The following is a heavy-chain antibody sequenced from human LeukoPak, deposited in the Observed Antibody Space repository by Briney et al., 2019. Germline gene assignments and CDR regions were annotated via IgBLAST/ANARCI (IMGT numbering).Heavy chain of an antibody. V-gene: IGHV4-59*01. J-gene: IGHJ4*02. CDR1: GGSINNYY. D-gene: IGHD2-15*01. Sequence: SETLSLTCTVSGGSINNYYWSWIRQPPGKGLEWIGYIYYSGSTNYNPSLKSRVTISVDTSKNQFSLKLSSVTAADTAVYYCARGGVVGSFDYWGQGTLVTVSS. CDR2: IYYSGST. CDR3: ARGGVVGSFDY.